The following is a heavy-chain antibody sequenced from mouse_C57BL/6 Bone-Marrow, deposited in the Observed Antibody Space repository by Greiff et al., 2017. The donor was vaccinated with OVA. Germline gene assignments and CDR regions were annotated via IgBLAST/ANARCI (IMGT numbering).Heavy chain of an antibody. J-gene: IGHJ2*01. CDR3: ARLITTTFDY. V-gene: IGHV1-50*01. Sequence: QVQLQQPGAELVKPGASVKLSCKASGYTFTSYWMQWVKQRPGQGLEWIGEIDPSDSYTNYNQKFKGKATLTVDTSSSTAYMQLSSRTSEDSAVYYCARLITTTFDYWGQGTTLTVSS. D-gene: IGHD1-1*01. CDR2: IDPSDSYT. CDR1: GYTFTSYW.